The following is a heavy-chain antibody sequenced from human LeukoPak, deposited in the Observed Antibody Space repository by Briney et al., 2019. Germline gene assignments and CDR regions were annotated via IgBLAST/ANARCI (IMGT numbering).Heavy chain of an antibody. V-gene: IGHV1-2*02. CDR2: INPNSGGT. Sequence: ASVKVSCKASGYTFTGYYMHWVRQAPGQGLEWVGWINPNSGGTNYAQKFQGRVTMTRDTSIITAYMELSRLRSDDTAVYYCAREKGNYGDYYYGMDVWGQGATVTVSS. CDR1: GYTFTGYY. CDR3: AREKGNYGDYYYGMDV. D-gene: IGHD4-17*01. J-gene: IGHJ6*02.